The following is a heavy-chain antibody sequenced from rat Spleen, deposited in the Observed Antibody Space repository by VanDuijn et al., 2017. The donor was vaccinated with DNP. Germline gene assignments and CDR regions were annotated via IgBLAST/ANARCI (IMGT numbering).Heavy chain of an antibody. J-gene: IGHJ4*01. CDR2: IWSGGST. D-gene: IGHD1-3*01. V-gene: IGHV2-16*01. CDR1: GFSLTSYG. Sequence: QVQLKESGPGLVQPSQTLSLTCTVSGFSLTSYGVRWVRQPPGKGLEWIGTIWSGGSTDYNSGLESRLSISRDTSKSQVFLKMNSVQTEDTAMYFCARSLATVAPTGAMDAWGQGTSVTVSS. CDR3: ARSLATVAPTGAMDA.